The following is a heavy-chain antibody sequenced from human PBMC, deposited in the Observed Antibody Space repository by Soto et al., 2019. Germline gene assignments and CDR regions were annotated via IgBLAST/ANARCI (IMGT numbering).Heavy chain of an antibody. CDR1: GGTFNSYA. D-gene: IGHD3-22*01. J-gene: IGHJ6*02. CDR2: TIPMFSTT. V-gene: IGHV1-69*12. CDR3: TRCGIRYHSIGYYLGIDGMDV. Sequence: QVQLVQSGAEVKKPESSVRVSCKASGGTFNSYAITWVRQAPGQGLEWMGGTIPMFSTTNYAEKFQGRVTITADESTNTAYMELSSLRSEDTAVYYCTRCGIRYHSIGYYLGIDGMDVWGQGTTVIVS.